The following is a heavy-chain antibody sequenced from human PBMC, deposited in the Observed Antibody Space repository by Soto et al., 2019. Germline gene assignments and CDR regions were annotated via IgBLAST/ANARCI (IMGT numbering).Heavy chain of an antibody. J-gene: IGHJ3*02. V-gene: IGHV3-33*01. CDR1: GFTLSSYG. CDR2: IWYDGSNK. CDR3: ARDRGRGYSYMGAFDI. D-gene: IGHD5-18*01. Sequence: QVQLVESGGGVVQPGRSLRLSCAASGFTLSSYGMHWFRQAPGKGLEWVAVIWYDGSNKYYADSVKGRFTISRDNSKNTLYLQMNSLRAEDTAVYYCARDRGRGYSYMGAFDIWGQVRMVTVAS.